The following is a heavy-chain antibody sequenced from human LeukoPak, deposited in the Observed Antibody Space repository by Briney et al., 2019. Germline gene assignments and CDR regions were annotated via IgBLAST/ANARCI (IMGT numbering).Heavy chain of an antibody. CDR3: ARAPACNSITSSYPNLFDY. D-gene: IGHD2-2*01. Sequence: GGSLRLSCAASGFTFNIYGMNWVRQAPGKGLEWVSYINNSSSTTYYADSVKGRFTVSRDNAKNSLYLQMNSLRDEDTAVYYCARAPACNSITSSYPNLFDYWGQGTLVTVSA. CDR2: INNSSSTT. J-gene: IGHJ4*02. CDR1: GFTFNIYG. V-gene: IGHV3-48*02.